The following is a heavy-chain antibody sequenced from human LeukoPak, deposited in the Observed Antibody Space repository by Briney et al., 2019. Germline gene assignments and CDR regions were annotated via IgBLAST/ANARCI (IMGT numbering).Heavy chain of an antibody. V-gene: IGHV4-34*01. Sequence: SETLSLTCAVYGGSFSGYYWSWIRHPPGKALELMREINHSGTTNYNPSLKSRVTISVDASKPRFSRKLSSVTAADTAVYYCARERYSSGWANYFDYWGQGTLVTVSS. CDR3: ARERYSSGWANYFDY. CDR1: GGSFSGYY. J-gene: IGHJ4*02. CDR2: INHSGTT. D-gene: IGHD6-19*01.